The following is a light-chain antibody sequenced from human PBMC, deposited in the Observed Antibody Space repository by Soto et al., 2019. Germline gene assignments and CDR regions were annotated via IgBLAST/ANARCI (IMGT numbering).Light chain of an antibody. CDR1: SGHTSYA. J-gene: IGLJ2*01. CDR3: QTWGTGIQAV. Sequence: QPVLTQSPSASASLGASVKLTCTLNSGHTSYAITWHQQQPEKGPRYLMKLNSNGSHSKGDGIPDRFSGSSSGAERYLTISSLQSEDEADYYCQTWGTGIQAVFGGGTKVTVL. CDR2: LNSNGSH. V-gene: IGLV4-69*01.